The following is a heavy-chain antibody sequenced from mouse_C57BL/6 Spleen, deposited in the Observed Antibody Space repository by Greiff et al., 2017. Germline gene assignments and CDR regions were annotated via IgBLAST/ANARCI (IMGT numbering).Heavy chain of an antibody. D-gene: IGHD1-1*01. Sequence: QVQLQQPGAELVMPGASVKLSCKASGYTFTSYWMHWVKQRPGQGLEWIGEIDPSDSYTNYNQKFKGKSTLTVDKSSSTAYMQLSSLTSEDSAVYYCARWRGSSYDYWGQGTTLTVSS. CDR2: IDPSDSYT. V-gene: IGHV1-69*01. CDR1: GYTFTSYW. CDR3: ARWRGSSYDY. J-gene: IGHJ2*01.